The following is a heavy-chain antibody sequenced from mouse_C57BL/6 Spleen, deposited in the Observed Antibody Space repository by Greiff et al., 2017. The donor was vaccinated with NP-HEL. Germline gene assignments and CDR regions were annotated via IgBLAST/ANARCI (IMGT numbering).Heavy chain of an antibody. D-gene: IGHD2-5*01. CDR1: GYAFSSYW. J-gene: IGHJ1*03. Sequence: QVQLQQSGAELVKPGASVKISCKASGYAFSSYWMNWVKQRPGKGLEWIGQIYPGDGDTNYNGKFKGKATLTADKSSSTAYMQLSSLTSEDSAVYFCARTYYSNYVGYFDVWGTGTTVTVSS. CDR3: ARTYYSNYVGYFDV. V-gene: IGHV1-80*01. CDR2: IYPGDGDT.